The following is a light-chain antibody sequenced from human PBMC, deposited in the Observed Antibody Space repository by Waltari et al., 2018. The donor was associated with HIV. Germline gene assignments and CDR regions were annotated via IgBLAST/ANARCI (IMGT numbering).Light chain of an antibody. J-gene: IGLJ3*02. Sequence: QSALTQPPSASGSPGQSVTISCTGTSSDVGGYNYVSCYQQHPGKAPKLMIYEVSKRPQGVPDRFSGSKSGTPASLTVSGIQAEDDADYYCSSYAGSNNLFGGGTKLTVL. CDR1: SSDVGGYNY. CDR2: EVS. V-gene: IGLV2-8*01. CDR3: SSYAGSNNL.